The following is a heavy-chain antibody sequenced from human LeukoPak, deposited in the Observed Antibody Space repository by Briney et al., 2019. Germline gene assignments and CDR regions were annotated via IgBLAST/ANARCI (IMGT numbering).Heavy chain of an antibody. CDR3: ASFTFFGVPGFFDY. D-gene: IGHD3-3*01. CDR1: GGSISSYY. J-gene: IGHJ4*02. V-gene: IGHV4-4*07. CDR2: IYTSGST. Sequence: PSETLSLTCTVSGGSISSYYWSWIRQPAGKGLEWIGRIYTSGSTNYNPSLKSRVTMSVDTSKNQFSLKLSSVTAADTAVYYCASFTFFGVPGFFDYGGREPRVPVSS.